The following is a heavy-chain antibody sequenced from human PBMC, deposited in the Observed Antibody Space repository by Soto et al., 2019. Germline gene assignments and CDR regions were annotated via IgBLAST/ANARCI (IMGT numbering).Heavy chain of an antibody. V-gene: IGHV1-69*13. CDR3: ARVRSDIVATDEDYGAFDI. CDR2: IIPIFGTA. D-gene: IGHD5-12*01. CDR1: GGTFSSYA. Sequence: GASVKVSCKASGGTFSSYAISWVRQAPGQGLEWMGGIIPIFGTANYAQKFQGRVTITADESTSTAYMELSSLRSEDTAVYYCARVRSDIVATDEDYGAFDIWGQGTMVTVSS. J-gene: IGHJ3*02.